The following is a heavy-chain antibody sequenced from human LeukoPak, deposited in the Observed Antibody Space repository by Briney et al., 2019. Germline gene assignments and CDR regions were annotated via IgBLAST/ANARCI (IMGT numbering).Heavy chain of an antibody. CDR1: GGTFSSYA. V-gene: IGHV1-69*13. CDR3: ARRYIAVAGSGQFDY. Sequence: VASVKVSCKASGGTFSSYAISWVRQAPGQGLEWMGGIIPIFGTANYAQKFQGRVTITADESTSTAYMELSSLRSEDTAVYYCARRYIAVAGSGQFDYWGQGTLVTVSS. D-gene: IGHD6-19*01. CDR2: IIPIFGTA. J-gene: IGHJ4*02.